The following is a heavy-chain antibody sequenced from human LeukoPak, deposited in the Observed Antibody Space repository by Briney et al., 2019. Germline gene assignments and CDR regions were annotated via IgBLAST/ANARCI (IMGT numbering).Heavy chain of an antibody. V-gene: IGHV4-34*01. CDR3: ARRTRVRDIVLSRPNAFDI. D-gene: IGHD2-8*01. Sequence: SETLSLTCAVYGGSFSGYYWSWIRQPPGKGLEWIGEIYHSGSTNYNPSLKSRVTISVDTSKNQFSLKLSSVTAADTAVYYCARRTRVRDIVLSRPNAFDIWGQGTMVTVSS. CDR2: IYHSGST. CDR1: GGSFSGYY. J-gene: IGHJ3*02.